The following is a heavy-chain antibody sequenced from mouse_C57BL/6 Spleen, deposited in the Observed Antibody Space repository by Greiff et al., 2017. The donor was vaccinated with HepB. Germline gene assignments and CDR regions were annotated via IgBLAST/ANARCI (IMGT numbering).Heavy chain of an antibody. CDR1: GYAFSSSW. Sequence: QVQLQHSGPELVKPGASVKISCKASGYAFSSSWMNWVKQRPGKGLEWIGRIYPGDGDTNYNGKFKGKATLTADKSSSTAYMQLSSLTSEDSAVYFCASSFTSRGYWGQGTILTVSS. V-gene: IGHV1-82*01. D-gene: IGHD1-1*01. CDR2: IYPGDGDT. J-gene: IGHJ2*01. CDR3: ASSFTSRGY.